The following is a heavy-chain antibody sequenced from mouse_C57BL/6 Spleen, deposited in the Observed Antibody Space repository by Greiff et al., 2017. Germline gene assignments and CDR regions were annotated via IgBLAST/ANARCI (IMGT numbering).Heavy chain of an antibody. J-gene: IGHJ2*01. CDR1: GYTFTSYW. CDR2: IHPNSGST. D-gene: IGHD2-2*01. Sequence: QVQLQQPGAELVKPGASVKLSCKASGYTFTSYWMHWVKPRPGQGLEWIGMIHPNSGSTNYNEKFKSKATLTVDKSSSTAYMQLSSLTSEDSAVYYCAREDGYDEDYFDYWGQGTTLTVSS. V-gene: IGHV1-64*01. CDR3: AREDGYDEDYFDY.